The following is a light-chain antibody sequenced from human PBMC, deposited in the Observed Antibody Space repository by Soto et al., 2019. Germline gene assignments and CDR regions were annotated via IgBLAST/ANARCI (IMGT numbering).Light chain of an antibody. CDR3: QSHDSSLSAHVV. CDR2: GNT. J-gene: IGLJ2*01. V-gene: IGLV1-40*01. CDR1: SSNIGADYD. Sequence: QSVLTQPPSVSGAPGQRVTISCTGSSSNIGADYDVQWYQQVPGTAPKLRIYGNTNRPSGVPDRFSGSISGTSASLAISGLQAEDEADYYFQSHDSSLSAHVVFGGGTKLTVL.